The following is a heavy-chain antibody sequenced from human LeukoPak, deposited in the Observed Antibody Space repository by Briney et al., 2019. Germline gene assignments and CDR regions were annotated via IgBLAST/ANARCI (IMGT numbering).Heavy chain of an antibody. Sequence: ASVKVSCKASGGTFTSYGINWVRQAPGLGLEWMGRIIPIVGILNYAQRFQGRVTITADNSTNIAYMELSSLRSEDAAVYYCARGGSYYFYNGMNVWGQGTTVTVSS. D-gene: IGHD1-26*01. CDR2: IIPIVGIL. CDR1: GGTFTSYG. V-gene: IGHV1-69*04. J-gene: IGHJ6*02. CDR3: ARGGSYYFYNGMNV.